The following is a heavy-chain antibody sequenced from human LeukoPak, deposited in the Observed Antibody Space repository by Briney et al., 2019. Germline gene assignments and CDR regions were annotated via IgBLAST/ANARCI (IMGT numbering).Heavy chain of an antibody. V-gene: IGHV4-39*01. J-gene: IGHJ4*02. CDR2: LSYTGSS. CDR1: GGSISTNNCY. Sequence: SETLSLTCTVSGGSISTNNCYWGWIRQPPGKGLEWIGGLSYTGSSYYNPSLKSPVTISGDTSKNQFSLKVRSVTAADTAVYYCARPFGTSSGFDYWGQGILVTVSS. D-gene: IGHD6-6*01. CDR3: ARPFGTSSGFDY.